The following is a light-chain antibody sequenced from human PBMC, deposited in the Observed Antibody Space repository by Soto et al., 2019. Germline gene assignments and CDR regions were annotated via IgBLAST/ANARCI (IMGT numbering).Light chain of an antibody. CDR2: GAS. Sequence: EIVMTQSPATLSVSPGERVTLSCRASQSVTSNLAWYQQKPDQAPRLLIYGASTRATGVPARFSGSGSGTEFTLTISSLQSEDFAVYYCQQYYNWPRTFGQGTKVDIK. V-gene: IGKV3-15*01. CDR1: QSVTSN. J-gene: IGKJ1*01. CDR3: QQYYNWPRT.